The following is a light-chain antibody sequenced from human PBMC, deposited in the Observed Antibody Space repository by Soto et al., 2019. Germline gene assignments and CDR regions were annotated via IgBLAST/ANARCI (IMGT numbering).Light chain of an antibody. J-gene: IGKJ4*01. V-gene: IGKV3-11*01. Sequence: EIVLTQSPGTLSLSPGERATLSCRASRSISTYLAWYQQKPGQAPRLLIYEASNRATGIPARFSGSGSGADFTLTISSLEPEDFALYYCQQHINWPLTFGGGTKVDIK. CDR2: EAS. CDR1: RSISTY. CDR3: QQHINWPLT.